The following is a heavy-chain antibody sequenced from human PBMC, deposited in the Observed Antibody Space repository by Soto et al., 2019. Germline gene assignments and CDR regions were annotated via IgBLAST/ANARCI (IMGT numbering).Heavy chain of an antibody. CDR3: ARHYDILTSLPSWFDP. CDR2: ISAYNGNT. Sequence: ASVKVSCKASGYTFTSYGISRVRQAPGQGLEWMGWISAYNGNTNYAQKLQGRVTMTTDTSTSTAYMELRSLRSDDTAVYYCARHYDILTSLPSWFDPWGQGTLVTV. CDR1: GYTFTSYG. V-gene: IGHV1-18*04. D-gene: IGHD3-9*01. J-gene: IGHJ5*02.